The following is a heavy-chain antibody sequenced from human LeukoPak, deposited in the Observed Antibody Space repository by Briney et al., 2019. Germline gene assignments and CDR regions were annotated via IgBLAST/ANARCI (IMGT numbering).Heavy chain of an antibody. CDR2: IYSGGST. CDR3: ARAFRDPITMIVEDKARGAFDI. D-gene: IGHD3-22*01. J-gene: IGHJ3*02. Sequence: GGSLRLSCAASGFTVSSNYMSWVRQAPGKGLEWVSVIYSGGSTYYADPVKGRFTISRDNSKNTLYIQMNSLRAEDTAVYYCARAFRDPITMIVEDKARGAFDIWGQGTMVTVSS. V-gene: IGHV3-66*01. CDR1: GFTVSSNY.